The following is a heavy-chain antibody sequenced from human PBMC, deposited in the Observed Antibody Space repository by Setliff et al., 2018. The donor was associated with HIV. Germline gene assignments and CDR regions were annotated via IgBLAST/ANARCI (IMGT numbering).Heavy chain of an antibody. V-gene: IGHV3-48*03. CDR2: ISSTGDAI. CDR3: ARVGGYYDSSGYNFYFYYMDV. Sequence: PGGSLRLSCVVSGFTFXXHEMNWVRQAPGKGLEWVSYISSTGDAIYYADSLKGRFTISRDNAKNSLYLQRNSLRAEDTAIYYCARVGGYYDSSGYNFYFYYMDVWGKGTTVTVSS. D-gene: IGHD3-22*01. J-gene: IGHJ6*03. CDR1: GFTFXXHE.